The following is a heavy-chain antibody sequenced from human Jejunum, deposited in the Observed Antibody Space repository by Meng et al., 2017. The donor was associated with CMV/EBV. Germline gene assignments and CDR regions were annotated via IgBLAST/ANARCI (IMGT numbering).Heavy chain of an antibody. J-gene: IGHJ4*02. CDR3: AKDRVPED. Sequence: WIRQPPGKGLEWVAFIRSDDRDKYYADSVKGRFTISSDNSKNILYLQMNSLRVEDTAVYYCAKDRVPEDWGQGTLVTVSS. V-gene: IGHV3-30*02. CDR2: IRSDDRDK.